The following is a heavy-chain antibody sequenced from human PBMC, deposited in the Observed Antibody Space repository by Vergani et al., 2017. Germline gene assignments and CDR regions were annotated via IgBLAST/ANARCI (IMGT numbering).Heavy chain of an antibody. J-gene: IGHJ4*02. D-gene: IGHD3-22*01. CDR3: AKDSYDSSGYPDY. V-gene: IGHV3-43D*04. CDR1: GFTFDDYA. CDR2: ISWDGGST. Sequence: EVQRVESGGVVVQPGGSLRLSCAASGFTFDDYAMHWVRQAPGKGLEWVSLISWDGGSTYYADSVKGRFTISRDNSKNSLYLQMNSLRAEDTALYYCAKDSYDSSGYPDYWGQGTLVTVSS.